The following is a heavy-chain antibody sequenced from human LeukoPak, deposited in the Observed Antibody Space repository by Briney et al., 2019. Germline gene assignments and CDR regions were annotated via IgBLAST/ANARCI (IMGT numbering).Heavy chain of an antibody. J-gene: IGHJ5*02. CDR2: IYSGGST. Sequence: QPGGSLRLSCAASGFTVSSNYMSWVRQAPGKGLEWVSVIYSGGSTYYTDSVKGRFTISRDNSKNTLYLQMNSLRAEDTAVYYCARGILPNWFDPWGQGTLVTVSS. V-gene: IGHV3-53*01. D-gene: IGHD3-9*01. CDR1: GFTVSSNY. CDR3: ARGILPNWFDP.